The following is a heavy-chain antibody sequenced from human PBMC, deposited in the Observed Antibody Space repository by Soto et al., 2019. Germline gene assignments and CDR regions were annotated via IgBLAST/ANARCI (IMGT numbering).Heavy chain of an antibody. CDR1: DSVFVDYG. CDR3: TRFLAARFDF. V-gene: IGHV3-49*04. Sequence: GGSLRLSCTDSDSVFVDYGISWGRQAPGKGLEYIGLIRNKGYGESTEYAASVKGRYTISRDDSKNIVYLQMNSLKAEDTGVYFCTRFLAARFDFWGQRTLVTVSS. J-gene: IGHJ4*02. CDR2: IRNKGYGEST. D-gene: IGHD6-13*01.